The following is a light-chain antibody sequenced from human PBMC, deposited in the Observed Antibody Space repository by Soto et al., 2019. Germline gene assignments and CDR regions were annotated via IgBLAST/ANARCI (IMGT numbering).Light chain of an antibody. CDR3: SSYAGSNNFVV. V-gene: IGLV2-8*01. CDR1: SSDVGGYNS. J-gene: IGLJ2*01. Sequence: QSALTQPPSASGSPGQSVTISCAGTSSDVGGYNSVSWYQQHPGKAPTFMIYEVSKRPSGVPDRFSGSKSGNTASLTVSGLQAEDEADYYCSSYAGSNNFVVFGGGTKLTVL. CDR2: EVS.